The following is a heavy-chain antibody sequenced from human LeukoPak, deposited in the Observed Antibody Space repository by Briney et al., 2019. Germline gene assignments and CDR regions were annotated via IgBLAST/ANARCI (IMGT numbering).Heavy chain of an antibody. CDR2: INHSGST. CDR1: GGSFSGYY. V-gene: IGHV4-34*01. Sequence: SETLSLTCAVYGGSFSGYYWSWIRQPPGKGLEWIGEINHSGSTNYNPSLKSRVTISVDTSKNQFSLKLSSVTAADTAVYYCALVRCYYGMDVWGQGTTVTVSS. J-gene: IGHJ6*02. CDR3: ALVRCYYGMDV. D-gene: IGHD3-10*01.